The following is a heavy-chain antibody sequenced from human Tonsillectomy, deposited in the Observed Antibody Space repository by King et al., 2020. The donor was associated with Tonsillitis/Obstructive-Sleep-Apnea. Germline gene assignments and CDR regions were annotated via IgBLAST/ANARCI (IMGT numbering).Heavy chain of an antibody. V-gene: IGHV5-10-1*01. CDR2: IDPSDSYI. J-gene: IGHJ6*02. Sequence: VQLVESGAEVKKPGESLRISCTGSGYSFINYWITWVRQMPGKGLEWMGRIDPSDSYINYNPSFQGHVAISIDKSISTAYLQWTSLKASDTAMYYCARLVDTAMDSDFYYGMDVWGQGTTVTVSS. CDR1: GYSFINYW. D-gene: IGHD5-18*01. CDR3: ARLVDTAMDSDFYYGMDV.